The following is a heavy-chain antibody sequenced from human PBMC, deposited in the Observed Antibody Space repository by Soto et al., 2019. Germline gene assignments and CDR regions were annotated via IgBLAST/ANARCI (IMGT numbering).Heavy chain of an antibody. V-gene: IGHV3-30*03. Sequence: QVQLVESGGGVVQPGKSLRLSCSVSGFTFTNYDMHWVRQAPGEGLEWVAVVSHDGSHEYYADSVKGRFTIFRDNSKNTLYLQMDSLTSEDTAVYYCAVHVGYFDLLSRYDYWGQGTLVTVSS. CDR3: AVHVGYFDLLSRYDY. D-gene: IGHD3-9*01. CDR2: VSHDGSHE. J-gene: IGHJ4*02. CDR1: GFTFTNYD.